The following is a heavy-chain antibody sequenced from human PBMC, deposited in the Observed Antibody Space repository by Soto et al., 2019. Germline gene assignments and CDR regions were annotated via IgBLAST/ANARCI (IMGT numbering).Heavy chain of an antibody. CDR3: ARLLWSNSNRFDP. CDR2: IYYSGST. V-gene: IGHV4-39*01. Sequence: SETLSLTCTVSGGSISSSSYYWGWIRQPPGKGLEWIGSIYYSGSTYYNPSLKSRVTISVDTSKNQFSLKLSSVTAADTAVYYCARLLWSNSNRFDPWGQGTLVTVSS. CDR1: GGSISSSSYY. J-gene: IGHJ5*02. D-gene: IGHD3-10*01.